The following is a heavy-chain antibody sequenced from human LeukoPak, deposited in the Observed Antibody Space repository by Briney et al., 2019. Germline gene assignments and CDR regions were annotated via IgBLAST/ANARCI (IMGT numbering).Heavy chain of an antibody. CDR3: ARGLLYYYDKAPIDY. CDR1: GGSFSGYY. J-gene: IGHJ4*02. CDR2: INHSGST. D-gene: IGHD3-22*01. Sequence: SETLSLTCAVYGGSFSGYYWSWIRQPPGKGLEWIGEINHSGSTNYNPSLKSRVTISVDTSKNQFSLKLSSVTAADTAVYYCARGLLYYYDKAPIDYWGQGTLVTVSS. V-gene: IGHV4-34*01.